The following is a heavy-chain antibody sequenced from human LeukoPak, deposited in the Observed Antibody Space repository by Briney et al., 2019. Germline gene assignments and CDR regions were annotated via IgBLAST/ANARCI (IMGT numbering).Heavy chain of an antibody. V-gene: IGHV3-7*03. Sequence: SGGSLRHSCAASGFTFSNYWMTWVRQAPGKGLEWVANIKPDESEKYYVGSVKGRFTISRDNAKNSLYLQMNSLRAEDTAMYYCAKWGPYDILTGRINWGQGTLVTVSS. J-gene: IGHJ4*02. CDR2: IKPDESEK. CDR3: AKWGPYDILTGRIN. D-gene: IGHD3-9*01. CDR1: GFTFSNYW.